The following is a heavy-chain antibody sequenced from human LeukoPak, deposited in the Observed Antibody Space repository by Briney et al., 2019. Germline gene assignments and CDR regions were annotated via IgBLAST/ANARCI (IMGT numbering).Heavy chain of an antibody. J-gene: IGHJ4*02. CDR3: ARRDTYCSSTSCAYYFDY. Sequence: ASVKVSCKASGYTFTSYYMHWVRQAPAQGLEWMGIINPSGGSTSYAQKFQGRVTMTRDTSTSTVYMELSSLRSEDTAVYYCARRDTYCSSTSCAYYFDYWGQGTLVTVSS. V-gene: IGHV1-46*01. CDR1: GYTFTSYY. CDR2: INPSGGST. D-gene: IGHD2-2*01.